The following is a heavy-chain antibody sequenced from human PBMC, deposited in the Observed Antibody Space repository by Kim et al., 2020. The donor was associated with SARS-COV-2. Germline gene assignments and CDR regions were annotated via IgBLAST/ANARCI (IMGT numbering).Heavy chain of an antibody. CDR2: ISGDGGST. Sequence: GGSLRLSCAASGFTFDDYAMHWVRQAPGKGLEWVSLISGDGGSTYYADSVKGRFTISRDNSKNSLYLQMNSLRTEDTALYYCAKDIEAAVPEGESGPYYYYGMDVWGQGTTVTVSS. V-gene: IGHV3-43*02. J-gene: IGHJ6*02. CDR1: GFTFDDYA. CDR3: AKDIEAAVPEGESGPYYYYGMDV. D-gene: IGHD6-19*01.